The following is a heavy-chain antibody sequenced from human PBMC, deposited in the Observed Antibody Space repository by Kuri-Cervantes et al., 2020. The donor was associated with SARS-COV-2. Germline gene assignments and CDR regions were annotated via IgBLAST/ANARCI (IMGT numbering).Heavy chain of an antibody. D-gene: IGHD3-10*01. CDR1: GGSFSGYY. V-gene: IGHV4-34*01. J-gene: IGHJ6*02. Sequence: SETLSLTCAVSGGSFSGYYWTWIRQSPGKGLEWIGEINHSGSTNYNPSLKSRLTISVDTSKNQFSLKLNSVSAADTAVYYCARDRSAGFGDFASYQYGMDVWGQGTTVTVSS. CDR3: ARDRSAGFGDFASYQYGMDV. CDR2: INHSGST.